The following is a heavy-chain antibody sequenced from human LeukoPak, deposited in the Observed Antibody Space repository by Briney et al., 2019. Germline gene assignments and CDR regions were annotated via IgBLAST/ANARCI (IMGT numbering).Heavy chain of an antibody. D-gene: IGHD4-17*01. CDR2: INPNSGGT. J-gene: IGHJ6*02. Sequence: ASVKVSCKASGYTFTGYYMHWVRQAPGQGLEWMGWINPNSGGTNYAQKFQGRVTMTRDTSISTAYMELSRLRSDDTAVCYCARVHPVTTYYGMDVWGQGTTVTVPS. CDR3: ARVHPVTTYYGMDV. V-gene: IGHV1-2*02. CDR1: GYTFTGYY.